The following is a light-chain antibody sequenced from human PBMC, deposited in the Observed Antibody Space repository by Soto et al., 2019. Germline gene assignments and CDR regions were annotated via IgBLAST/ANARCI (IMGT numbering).Light chain of an antibody. J-gene: IGKJ5*01. CDR1: QSVSSN. Sequence: EIVMTQSPATLSVSPGQRATLSCKASQSVSSNLAWYRQRPGQAPRLLMYDASTRATGIPARFSGSGSGTEFTLTISSLQSEDFEVYYCQQYNNWPITFGQGTRLEIK. CDR2: DAS. CDR3: QQYNNWPIT. V-gene: IGKV3-15*01.